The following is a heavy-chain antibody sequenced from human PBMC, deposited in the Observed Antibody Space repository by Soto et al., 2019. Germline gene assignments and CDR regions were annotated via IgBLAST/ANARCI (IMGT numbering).Heavy chain of an antibody. CDR1: GGSISSGTYY. Sequence: PSETLSLTCTVSGGSISSGTYYWSWIRQHPGKGLEWIGYIHYSGSTYYNPSLKSRVTISVDTSKDQFSLKLSSVTAADTAVYYCSRGPPAYCGGDCYPSPWGQGILVTVSS. CDR3: SRGPPAYCGGDCYPSP. J-gene: IGHJ5*02. V-gene: IGHV4-31*03. CDR2: IHYSGST. D-gene: IGHD2-21*02.